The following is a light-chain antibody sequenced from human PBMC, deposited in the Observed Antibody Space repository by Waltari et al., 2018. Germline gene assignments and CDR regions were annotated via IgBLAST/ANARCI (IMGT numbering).Light chain of an antibody. CDR2: GAS. V-gene: IGKV3-20*01. J-gene: IGKJ2*01. CDR3: QQYDTSPAT. CDR1: QSVRNNY. Sequence: ILLTQSPGPLSLSPGDRATLSCRASQSVRNNYLAWYQQRPGQAPGPLIHGASRRATGIPDRFSGSGSGTDFTLTISRLEPEDFAVYFCQQYDTSPATFGQGTKLEI.